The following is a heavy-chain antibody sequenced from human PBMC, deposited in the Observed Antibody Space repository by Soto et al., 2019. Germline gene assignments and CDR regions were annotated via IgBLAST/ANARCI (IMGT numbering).Heavy chain of an antibody. J-gene: IGHJ5*02. CDR2: IYYNGNT. CDR1: GGSISSGGYY. V-gene: IGHV4-61*08. D-gene: IGHD1-20*01. Sequence: SETLSLTCAVSGGSISSGGYYWSWIRQPPGKGLEWIGYIYYNGNTNYNPSLKSRVTISVDTSKNQFSLNLRSVTAADTAVYFCARNNWNDVFWFDPWGQGTLVTV. CDR3: ARNNWNDVFWFDP.